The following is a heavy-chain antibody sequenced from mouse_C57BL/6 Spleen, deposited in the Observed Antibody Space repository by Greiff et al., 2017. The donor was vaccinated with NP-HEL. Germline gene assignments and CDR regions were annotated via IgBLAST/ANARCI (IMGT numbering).Heavy chain of an antibody. V-gene: IGHV1-15*01. CDR1: GYTFTDYE. D-gene: IGHD2-2*01. J-gene: IGHJ2*01. CDR2: IDPETGGT. CDR3: TRSRGLRFPYFDY. Sequence: QVQLKQSGAELVRPGASVTLSCKASGYTFTDYEMHWVKQTPVHGLEWIGAIDPETGGTAYNQKFKGKAILTADKSSSTAYMELRSLTSEDSAVYYCTRSRGLRFPYFDYWGQGTTLTVSS.